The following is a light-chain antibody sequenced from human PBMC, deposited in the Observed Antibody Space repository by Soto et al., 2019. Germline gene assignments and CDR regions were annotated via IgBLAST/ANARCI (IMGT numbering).Light chain of an antibody. V-gene: IGLV2-14*01. CDR3: SSYTSGTTLYV. J-gene: IGLJ1*01. CDR2: ASS. Sequence: QSALTQPASVSGSPGQSITISCTGTSSDVGGYNYVSWYQHHAGKAPRLMIYASSNRPSGVSHRFSGSRSGNTASLTISGLQAEDEADYYCSSYTSGTTLYVFGTGTSSPS. CDR1: SSDVGGYNY.